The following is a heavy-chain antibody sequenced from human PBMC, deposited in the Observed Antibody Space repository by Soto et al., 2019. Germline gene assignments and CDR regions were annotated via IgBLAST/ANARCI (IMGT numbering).Heavy chain of an antibody. V-gene: IGHV1-69*13. J-gene: IGHJ6*02. D-gene: IGHD4-17*01. CDR2: IIPIFGTA. CDR3: ARKCDYGDFLCRGYYGMDA. CDR1: GGTFSSYA. Sequence: SVKVSCKASGGTFSSYATSWVRQAPGQGLEWMGGIIPIFGTANYAQKFQGRVTITADESTSTAYMELSSLRSEDTAVYYCARKCDYGDFLCRGYYGMDAWGQGTTVTVSS.